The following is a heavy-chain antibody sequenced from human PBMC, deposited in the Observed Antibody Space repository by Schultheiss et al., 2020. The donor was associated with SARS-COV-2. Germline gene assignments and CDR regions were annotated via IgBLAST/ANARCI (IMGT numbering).Heavy chain of an antibody. Sequence: GGSLRLSCSASGFTFSSYAMSWVRQAPGKGLEWVSGISVGGGGTYYAGSVKGRFTISRENAKNSLYLQMNSLKTEDTAVYYCTRFMWTHYFDYWGQGTLVTVSS. CDR2: ISVGGGGT. V-gene: IGHV3-23*01. CDR1: GFTFSSYA. CDR3: TRFMWTHYFDY. D-gene: IGHD2-21*01. J-gene: IGHJ4*02.